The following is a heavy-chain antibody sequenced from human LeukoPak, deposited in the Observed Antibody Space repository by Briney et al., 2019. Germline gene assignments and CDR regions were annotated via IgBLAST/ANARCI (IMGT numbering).Heavy chain of an antibody. CDR3: ARGSYYYMDV. J-gene: IGHJ6*03. Sequence: ASVKVSCKASGYIFTGYYMHWVRQAPGQGLEWMGWINPNSGDTNYAQKFQGRVTMTRDTSTSTFYMELSTLRYEDTAVYYCARGSYYYMDVWVKGTTVTISS. CDR2: INPNSGDT. CDR1: GYIFTGYY. V-gene: IGHV1-2*02.